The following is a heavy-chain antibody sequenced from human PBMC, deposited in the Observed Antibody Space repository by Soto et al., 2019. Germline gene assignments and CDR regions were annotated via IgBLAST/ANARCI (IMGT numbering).Heavy chain of an antibody. D-gene: IGHD3-10*01. CDR3: ARGWEVRGLLSPRGWFDP. V-gene: IGHV4-34*01. CDR1: GGSFSGYY. Sequence: SETLSLTCAVYGGSFSGYYWSWIRQPPGKGLEWIGEINHSGSTNYNPSLKSRVTISVDTSKNQFSLKLSPVTAADTAVYYCARGWEVRGLLSPRGWFDPWGQGTLVTVSS. J-gene: IGHJ5*02. CDR2: INHSGST.